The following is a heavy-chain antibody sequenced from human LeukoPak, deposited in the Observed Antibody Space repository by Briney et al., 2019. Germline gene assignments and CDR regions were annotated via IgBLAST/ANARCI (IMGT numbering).Heavy chain of an antibody. V-gene: IGHV3-7*01. J-gene: IGHJ4*02. D-gene: IGHD2-2*01. Sequence: PGGSLRLSCAASGFTFSSYWMSWVRQAPGKGLEWVANIKQDGSEKYYVDSVKGRFTISRDNAKNSLYLQMNSLRAEDTAVYYCARTFGYCSSTSCYYDSWGQGTLVTVSS. CDR2: IKQDGSEK. CDR1: GFTFSSYW. CDR3: ARTFGYCSSTSCYYDS.